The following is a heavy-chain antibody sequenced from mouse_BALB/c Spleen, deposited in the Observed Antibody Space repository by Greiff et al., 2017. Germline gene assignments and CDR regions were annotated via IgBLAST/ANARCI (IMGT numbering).Heavy chain of an antibody. J-gene: IGHJ4*01. CDR1: GYTFSSYW. CDR2: ILPGSGST. CDR3: ARRVFIYDGYYYYAMDY. V-gene: IGHV1-9*01. Sequence: QVQLQQSGAELMKPGASVKISCKATGYTFSSYWIEWVKQRPGHGLEWIGEILPGSGSTNYNEKFKGKATFTADTSSNTAYMQLSSLTSEDSAVYYCARRVFIYDGYYYYAMDYWGQGTSVTVSS. D-gene: IGHD2-3*01.